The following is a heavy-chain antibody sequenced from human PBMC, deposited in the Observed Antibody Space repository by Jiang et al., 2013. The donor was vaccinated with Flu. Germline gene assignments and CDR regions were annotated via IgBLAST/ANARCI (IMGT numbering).Heavy chain of an antibody. CDR1: GFTFSSYS. V-gene: IGHV3-21*01. Sequence: QLLESGGGLVKPGGSLRLSCAASGFTFSSYSMNWVRQAPGKGLEWVSSISSSSSYIYYADSVKGRFTISRDNAKNSLYLQMNSLRAEDTAVYYCARDPEQGDYYYYYMDVWGKGTTVTVS. CDR3: ARDPEQGDYYYYYMDV. CDR2: ISSSSSYI. D-gene: IGHD3-16*01. J-gene: IGHJ6*03.